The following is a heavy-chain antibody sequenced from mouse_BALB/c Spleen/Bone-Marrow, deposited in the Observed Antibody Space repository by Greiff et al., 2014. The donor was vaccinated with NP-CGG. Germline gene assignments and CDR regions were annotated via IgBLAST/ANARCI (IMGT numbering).Heavy chain of an antibody. V-gene: IGHV1S135*01. Sequence: EVKLMESGPELMKPGASVKISCKASGYSFTSYYMHWVKQSHGKSLEWIGYIDPFNGGTSYNQKFKGKATLTVDKSFSTAYMHLSSLTSEDSAVYYCAPLSRYSDVWGAGTTVTVSS. D-gene: IGHD6-2*01. J-gene: IGHJ1*01. CDR1: GYSFTSYY. CDR2: IDPFNGGT. CDR3: APLSRYSDV.